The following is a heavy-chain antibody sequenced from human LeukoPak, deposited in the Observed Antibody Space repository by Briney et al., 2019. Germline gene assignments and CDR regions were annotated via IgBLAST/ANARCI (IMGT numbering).Heavy chain of an antibody. V-gene: IGHV3-53*01. J-gene: IGHJ4*02. CDR2: IFSGNST. Sequence: GGSLRLSCAASGGTVRSNYMNWVRQAPGKGLEWVALIFSGNSTYYADSVKGRFTISRDNSKNTLFLQMNSLRAEDTAVYYCARGGTVGKYWGQGILVTVSS. CDR3: ARGGTVGKY. D-gene: IGHD4-23*01. CDR1: GGTVRSNY.